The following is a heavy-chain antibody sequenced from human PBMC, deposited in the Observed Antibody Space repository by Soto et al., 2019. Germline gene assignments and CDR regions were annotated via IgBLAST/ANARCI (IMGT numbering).Heavy chain of an antibody. D-gene: IGHD4-17*01. Sequence: QVQLVQSGAEVKRPGASVRVSCKASGYTFPNYGVTWVRQAPGQGLEWMGWISAYNGNTNIAQKFQGRITMTTDTSTSTAYMELRSLRSDDTAVYYCARSHGDYAGYWGQGTLVTVSS. J-gene: IGHJ4*02. CDR3: ARSHGDYAGY. CDR2: ISAYNGNT. V-gene: IGHV1-18*04. CDR1: GYTFPNYG.